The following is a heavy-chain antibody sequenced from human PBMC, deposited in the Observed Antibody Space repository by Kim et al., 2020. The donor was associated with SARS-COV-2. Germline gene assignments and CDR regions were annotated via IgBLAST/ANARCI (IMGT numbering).Heavy chain of an antibody. CDR1: SGSITSSSYY. V-gene: IGHV4-39*01. Sequence: SETLSLTCTVSSGSITSSSYYWAWIRQPPGKGLECIGNIYYSGSAYYNPSLKSRVTISVDTSKNQFSLKLSSVTAADTAVYYCARHVRNWYFDLWGRGTLVTVSS. J-gene: IGHJ2*01. CDR3: ARHVRNWYFDL. CDR2: IYYSGSA.